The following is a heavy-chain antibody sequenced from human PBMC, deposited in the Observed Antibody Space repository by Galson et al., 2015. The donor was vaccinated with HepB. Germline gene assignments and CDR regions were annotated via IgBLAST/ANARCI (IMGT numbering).Heavy chain of an antibody. V-gene: IGHV3-30*03. J-gene: IGHJ4*02. CDR1: VSTFNEVA. CDR3: VTNLGYNSGWTDF. Sequence: SLRLSCAASVSTFNEVALNWVRQAPGKGLEWVTTVSSDGRRTLYADSVRGRFTVARDKSKRTLLLQMNSLTTEDTAVYFCVTNLGYNSGWTDFWGQGVLVTVSS. D-gene: IGHD6-19*01. CDR2: VSSDGRRT.